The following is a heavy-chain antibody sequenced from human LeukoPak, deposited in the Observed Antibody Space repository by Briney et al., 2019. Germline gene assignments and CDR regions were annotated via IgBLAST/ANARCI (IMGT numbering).Heavy chain of an antibody. CDR2: ISAYNGNT. D-gene: IGHD3-22*01. CDR3: ARDLHGFDPAFYYDSSGYYPSGY. CDR1: GYTFTSYG. Sequence: ASVKVSCKASGYTFTSYGISWVRQAPGQGLEWMGWISAYNGNTNYAKKLQGRVTMTTDTSTSTAYMELRSLRSDDTAVYYCARDLHGFDPAFYYDSSGYYPSGYWGQGTLVTVSS. V-gene: IGHV1-18*01. J-gene: IGHJ4*02.